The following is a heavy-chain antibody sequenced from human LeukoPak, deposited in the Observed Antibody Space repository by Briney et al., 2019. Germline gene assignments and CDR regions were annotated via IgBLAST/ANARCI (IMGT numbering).Heavy chain of an antibody. CDR1: GFTFSSYS. CDR2: ISSSSSTI. Sequence: GGSLRLSCAASGFTFSSYSMNWVRQAPGKGLEWVSYISSSSSTIYYADSVKGRFTISRDNAKNSLYLQMNSLRAEDTAVYYCARDSCGGDCYSYFDYWGQGTLVTVSS. V-gene: IGHV3-48*04. J-gene: IGHJ4*02. CDR3: ARDSCGGDCYSYFDY. D-gene: IGHD2-21*02.